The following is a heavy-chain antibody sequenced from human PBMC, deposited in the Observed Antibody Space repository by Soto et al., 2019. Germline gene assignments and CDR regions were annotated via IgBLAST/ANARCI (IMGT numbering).Heavy chain of an antibody. CDR3: ASLDHYDLTGLMGPDY. CDR1: GGFISSSSYY. V-gene: IGHV4-39*01. CDR2: IYYGGST. Sequence: ESLSLTCSVSGGFISSSSYYWGWIRQPPGKGLEWIGSIYYGGSTYDNPSLKTRVTISADTSKNRFSLELNSVTASDPAVYYCASLDHYDLTGLMGPDYWGQGTLVTLS. J-gene: IGHJ4*02. D-gene: IGHD2-8*01.